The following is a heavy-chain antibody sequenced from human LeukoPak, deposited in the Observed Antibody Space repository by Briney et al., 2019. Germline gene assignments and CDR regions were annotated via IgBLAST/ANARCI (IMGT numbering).Heavy chain of an antibody. CDR2: IIPILGIA. J-gene: IGHJ4*02. V-gene: IGHV1-69*04. CDR3: ARDPGASSTPDDY. Sequence: SVKVSCKASGGTFSSYAISWVRQAPGQGLEWMGRIIPILGIANYAQKFQGRVTITADKSTSTAYMELSSLRSEDTAVYYCARDPGASSTPDDYWGQGTLATVSS. D-gene: IGHD2-2*01. CDR1: GGTFSSYA.